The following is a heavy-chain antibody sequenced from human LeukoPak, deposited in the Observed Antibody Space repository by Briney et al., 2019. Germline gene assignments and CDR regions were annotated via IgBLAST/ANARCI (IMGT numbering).Heavy chain of an antibody. J-gene: IGHJ6*04. CDR2: IYSSGST. CDR3: ARELEYYDILTGLDV. CDR1: GPSISSGSYC. Sequence: PSETLSLTCTISGPSISSGSYCCSCIRRPAGKGLEWIGHIYSSGSTNYNPSLKSRVTISVDTSKNQFSLKLGSVTAADTAVYYCARELEYYDILTGLDVWGKGTTVTVSS. V-gene: IGHV4-61*09. D-gene: IGHD3-9*01.